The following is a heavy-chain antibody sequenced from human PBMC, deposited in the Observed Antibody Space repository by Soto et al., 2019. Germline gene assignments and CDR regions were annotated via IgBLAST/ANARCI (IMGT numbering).Heavy chain of an antibody. CDR3: AREAAGEDDFWSGYLPTNWFNP. CDR2: IYYSGST. D-gene: IGHD3-3*01. CDR1: GCSISSYY. Sequence: SETLSLTCTVSGCSISSYYWSWIRLPPGKGLEWIGYIYYSGSTNYNPSLKSRVTISVDTSKNQFSLKLSSVTAADTAVYYCAREAAGEDDFWSGYLPTNWFNPWGQGTLVTVSS. V-gene: IGHV4-59*01. J-gene: IGHJ5*02.